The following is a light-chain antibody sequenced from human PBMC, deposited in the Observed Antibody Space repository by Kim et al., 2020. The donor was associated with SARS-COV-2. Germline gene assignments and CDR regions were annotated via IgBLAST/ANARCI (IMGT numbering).Light chain of an antibody. V-gene: IGLV2-14*03. Sequence: GQSITSSFTGTSSDVGAYDYVSWYQQHPGKAPKLMIYDVRDRPSGVSNRFSGSKSGNTASLTISGLQAEDEATYYCDSYTSSKTRVFGGGTQLTVL. CDR2: DVR. J-gene: IGLJ2*01. CDR1: SSDVGAYDY. CDR3: DSYTSSKTRV.